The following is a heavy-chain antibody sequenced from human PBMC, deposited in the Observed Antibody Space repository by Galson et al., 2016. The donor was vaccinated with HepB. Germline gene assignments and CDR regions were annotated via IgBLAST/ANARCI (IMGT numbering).Heavy chain of an antibody. D-gene: IGHD3-3*01. CDR2: IYYSGST. Sequence: ETLSLTCTVSGGSISSRSYHWGWIRQSPGRGLEWIGCIYYSGSTNYNTSLQSRVSISLDTSKNQFSLKLNSVTAADTAVYYCARGNNFWSGYYADYWGQGTLVTVSS. CDR1: GGSISSRSYH. J-gene: IGHJ4*02. CDR3: ARGNNFWSGYYADY. V-gene: IGHV4-39*07.